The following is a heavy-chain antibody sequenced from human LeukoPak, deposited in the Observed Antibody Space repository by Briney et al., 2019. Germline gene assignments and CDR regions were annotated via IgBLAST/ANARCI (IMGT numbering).Heavy chain of an antibody. Sequence: SETLSLTCAVSGGSISSSNWWSWVRQPPGKGLEWIGEIYHSGSTNYNPSLKSRVTISVDKSKNQFSLKLSSVTAADTAVYYSASSHDFWSGYYYYGMDVWGQGTTVTVSS. D-gene: IGHD3-3*01. V-gene: IGHV4-4*02. CDR1: GGSISSSNW. CDR3: ASSHDFWSGYYYYGMDV. J-gene: IGHJ6*02. CDR2: IYHSGST.